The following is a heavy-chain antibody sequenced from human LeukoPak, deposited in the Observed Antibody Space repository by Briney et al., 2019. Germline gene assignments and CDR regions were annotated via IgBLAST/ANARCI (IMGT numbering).Heavy chain of an antibody. J-gene: IGHJ4*02. CDR3: ARHILSSSGLGTTGGFDY. D-gene: IGHD1-7*01. V-gene: IGHV4-39*01. Sequence: SETLSLTCTVSGGSTSSSSYYWGWIRQPPGKGLEWIGSIYYSGTTYYNPSLKSRVTISVDTSKNQFSLKLSSVTAADTAVYYCARHILSSSGLGTTGGFDYWGQGTLVTVSS. CDR1: GGSTSSSSYY. CDR2: IYYSGTT.